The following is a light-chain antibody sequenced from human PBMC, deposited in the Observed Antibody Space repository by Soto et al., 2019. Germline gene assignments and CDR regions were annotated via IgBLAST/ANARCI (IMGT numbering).Light chain of an antibody. J-gene: IGLJ3*02. CDR1: TSNIGSNT. CDR3: APWDGAMNAWV. Sequence: QSVLTQSPSASGTPGQRVTISCSGSTSNIGSNTVNWYLQLPGTAPKLLIYTNKQRPSGVPDRFSGSKSGTSASLAISGLQSEDEADYYCAPWDGAMNAWVFGGGTKLTVL. V-gene: IGLV1-44*01. CDR2: TNK.